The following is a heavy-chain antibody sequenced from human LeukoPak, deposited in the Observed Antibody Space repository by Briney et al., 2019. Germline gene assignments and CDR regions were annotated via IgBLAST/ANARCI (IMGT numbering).Heavy chain of an antibody. V-gene: IGHV4-61*01. CDR2: IYNGVNT. CDR1: GASVSSASY. CDR3: ARRNSGNYYGLFDP. D-gene: IGHD1-26*01. J-gene: IGHJ5*02. Sequence: PETLSLTCTVSGASVSSASYWTWIRQPPGKGVEWIAHIYNGVNTNYNPSLKSRVTISVDTSKNQFSLRLNSVTAADSAVYYCARRNSGNYYGLFDPWGQGTLVTVSS.